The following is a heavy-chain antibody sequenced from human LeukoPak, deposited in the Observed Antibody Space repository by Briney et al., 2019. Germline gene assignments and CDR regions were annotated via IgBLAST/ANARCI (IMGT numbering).Heavy chain of an antibody. J-gene: IGHJ4*02. Sequence: PSETLSPTCTVSGGSIASSGYDWSWVRQPPGKGLEWIATVYYSGTTYYNAPLKSRVTISVDTSKNQFSLKLSSVTAADTAVYYCARYVVVTTKYYFDYWGQGALVTVSS. CDR2: VYYSGTT. V-gene: IGHV4-39*01. D-gene: IGHD2-21*02. CDR1: GGSIASSGYD. CDR3: ARYVVVTTKYYFDY.